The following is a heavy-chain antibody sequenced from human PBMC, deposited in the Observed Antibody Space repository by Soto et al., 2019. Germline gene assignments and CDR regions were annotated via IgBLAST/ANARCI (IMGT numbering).Heavy chain of an antibody. CDR3: AKDMYSSTSWPVN. Sequence: GGSLRLSCAASGFTFDYYAMHWVRQAPGKGLEWVSSINWNGGSIAYADSVKGRFTVSRDNAKNSLYLQMNSLRVEDTALYYCAKDMYSSTSWPVNWGQGTLVTVSS. J-gene: IGHJ4*02. D-gene: IGHD6-6*01. CDR1: GFTFDYYA. CDR2: INWNGGSI. V-gene: IGHV3-9*01.